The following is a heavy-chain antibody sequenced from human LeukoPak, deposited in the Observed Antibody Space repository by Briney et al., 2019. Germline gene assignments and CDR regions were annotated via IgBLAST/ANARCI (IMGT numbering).Heavy chain of an antibody. CDR2: IYHSGST. D-gene: IGHD3-16*01. V-gene: IGHV4-38-2*02. CDR1: GYSISSGYY. Sequence: SETLSLTCTVSGYSISSGYYWGWIRQPPGKGLEWIGSIYHSGSTYYNPSLKSRVTISVDTSKNQFSLKLSSVTAADTAVYYCARAWPAHVKGEWNYFDYWGQGTLVTVSS. CDR3: ARAWPAHVKGEWNYFDY. J-gene: IGHJ4*02.